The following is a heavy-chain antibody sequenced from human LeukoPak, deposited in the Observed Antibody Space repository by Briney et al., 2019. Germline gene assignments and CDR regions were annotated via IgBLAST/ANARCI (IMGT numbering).Heavy chain of an antibody. D-gene: IGHD3-10*01. CDR3: ARHRSGSFDY. J-gene: IGHJ4*02. Sequence: PSETLSLTCAVYGGSFSGYYWNWIRQPPGKGLEWIGSIYYSGSTYYNPSLKSRVTISVDTSKNQFSLKLSSVTAADTAVYYCARHRSGSFDYWGQGTLVTVSS. V-gene: IGHV4-34*01. CDR1: GGSFSGYY. CDR2: IYYSGST.